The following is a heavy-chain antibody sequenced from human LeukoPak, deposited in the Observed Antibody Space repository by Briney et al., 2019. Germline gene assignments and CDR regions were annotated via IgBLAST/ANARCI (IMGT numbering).Heavy chain of an antibody. J-gene: IGHJ4*02. CDR3: ARSSSGWSTPGGFDY. V-gene: IGHV4-31*03. CDR1: GGSISSGGYY. D-gene: IGHD6-19*01. Sequence: PSETLSLTCTVSGGSISSGGYYWSWIRQHPGKGLEWIGYIYYSGSTYYNPSLKSRVTISVDTSKNQFSLKLSPVTAADTAVYYCARSSSGWSTPGGFDYWGQGTLVTVSS. CDR2: IYYSGST.